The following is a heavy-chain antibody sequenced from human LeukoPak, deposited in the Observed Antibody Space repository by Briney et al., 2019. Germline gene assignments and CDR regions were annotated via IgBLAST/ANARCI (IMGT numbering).Heavy chain of an antibody. CDR3: AKDGPSEVLRYFDWLSRTNYYYYMDV. J-gene: IGHJ6*03. Sequence: GGSLRLSCAASGFTFSNHGINWVRQAPGKGLEWVSGISPSGDITYYTDSVQGRFTISRDNSKNRMYLQMNSLRAEDTAVYYCAKDGPSEVLRYFDWLSRTNYYYYMDVWGKGTTVTISS. CDR1: GFTFSNHG. D-gene: IGHD3-9*01. CDR2: ISPSGDIT. V-gene: IGHV3-23*01.